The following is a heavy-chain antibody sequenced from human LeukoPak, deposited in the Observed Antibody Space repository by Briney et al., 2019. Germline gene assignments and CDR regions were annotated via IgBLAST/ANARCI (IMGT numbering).Heavy chain of an antibody. CDR1: GFTFSSYA. D-gene: IGHD6-13*01. V-gene: IGHV3-30-3*01. CDR3: ARDNLAAAGYFQH. J-gene: IGHJ1*01. Sequence: GGSLRLSCAAAGFTFSSYAMHWVRQAPGKGLEWVAVISYDGSNKYYADSVKGRFTISRDNSKNTLYLQMNSLRAEDTAVYYCARDNLAAAGYFQHWGQSTLVTVSS. CDR2: ISYDGSNK.